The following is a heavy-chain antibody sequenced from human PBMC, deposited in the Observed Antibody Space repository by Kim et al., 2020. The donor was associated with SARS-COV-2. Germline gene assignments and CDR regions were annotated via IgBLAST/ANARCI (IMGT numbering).Heavy chain of an antibody. J-gene: IGHJ4*02. V-gene: IGHV3-30*04. D-gene: IGHD6-13*01. CDR3: ARGMVPGIAAAGLDY. Sequence: GGSLRLSCAASGFTFSSYAMHWVRQAPGKGLEWVAVISYDGSNKYYADSVKGRFTISRDNSKNTLYLQMNSLRAEDTAVYYCARGMVPGIAAAGLDYWGQGTLVTVSS. CDR1: GFTFSSYA. CDR2: ISYDGSNK.